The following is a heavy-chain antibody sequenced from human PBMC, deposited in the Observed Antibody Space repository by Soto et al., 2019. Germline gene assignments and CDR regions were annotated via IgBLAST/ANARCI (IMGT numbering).Heavy chain of an antibody. D-gene: IGHD2-2*01. CDR2: IYYSGST. CDR3: ARERWRDCSSTSCPRDV. V-gene: IGHV4-31*03. Sequence: PSETLSLTCTVSGGSISSGGYYWSWIRQHPGKGLEWIGYIYYSGSTYYNPSLKSRVTMSVDTSKNQFSLKLSSVTAADTAVYYCARERWRDCSSTSCPRDVWGQGTTVTVSS. CDR1: GGSISSGGYY. J-gene: IGHJ6*02.